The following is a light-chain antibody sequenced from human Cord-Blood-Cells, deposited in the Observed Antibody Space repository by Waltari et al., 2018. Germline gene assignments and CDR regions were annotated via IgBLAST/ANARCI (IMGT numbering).Light chain of an antibody. CDR2: GAS. CDR3: QQYNNWAT. Sequence: EIVMTQSPATLSVSPGERATLSCRASQSVSSNLAWYQQKPGQAPRLLIYGASTRATGIPTRFSGRWSGTVFTRTISSLHSEDCAVDYCQQYNNWATFGQGTKVEIK. CDR1: QSVSSN. V-gene: IGKV3-15*01. J-gene: IGKJ1*01.